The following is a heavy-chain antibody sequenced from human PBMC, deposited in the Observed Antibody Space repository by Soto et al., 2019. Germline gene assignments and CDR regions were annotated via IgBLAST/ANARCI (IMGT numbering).Heavy chain of an antibody. CDR2: IKNKANSYTT. CDR1: GFTFSAHY. Sequence: EVQLVESGGGLVQPGGSLRLSCAASGFTFSAHYMDWVRQAPGKVLEWVGRIKNKANSYTTEYAASVEGRFTISREDSQNSLYLQMNRLKTEDTAVYYCARVSLVGPSGGRYFDYWGQGSQVAVSS. CDR3: ARVSLVGPSGGRYFDY. D-gene: IGHD1-26*01. V-gene: IGHV3-72*01. J-gene: IGHJ4*02.